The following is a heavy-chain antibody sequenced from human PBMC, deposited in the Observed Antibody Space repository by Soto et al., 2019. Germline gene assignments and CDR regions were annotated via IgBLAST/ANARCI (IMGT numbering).Heavy chain of an antibody. D-gene: IGHD3-3*01. Sequence: PGGSLRLSCAASGFISSSYGMHWVRQAPGKGLEWVAVISYDGSNKYYADSVKGRFTISRDNSKNTLFMQMNSLRADDTAVYYCAKDVAYDFWSGYLGSGYYYGMDVWGQGTTVTVSS. CDR2: ISYDGSNK. J-gene: IGHJ6*02. V-gene: IGHV3-30*18. CDR3: AKDVAYDFWSGYLGSGYYYGMDV. CDR1: GFISSSYG.